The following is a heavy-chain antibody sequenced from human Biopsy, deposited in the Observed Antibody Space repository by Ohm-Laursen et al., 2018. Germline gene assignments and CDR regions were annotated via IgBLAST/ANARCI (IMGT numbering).Heavy chain of an antibody. CDR3: ASLGRYCSGENCYGIDY. CDR2: ILFSGDT. Sequence: GTLSLTCPVTDKSINKYYWSWLRQPAGKGLEYIGRILFSGDTNPDYNPSLKSRVTMSVDISKNQFSLRLSSVTAADTAVYYCASLGRYCSGENCYGIDYWGQGTLVTVSS. D-gene: IGHD2-15*01. J-gene: IGHJ4*02. CDR1: DKSINKYY. V-gene: IGHV4-4*07.